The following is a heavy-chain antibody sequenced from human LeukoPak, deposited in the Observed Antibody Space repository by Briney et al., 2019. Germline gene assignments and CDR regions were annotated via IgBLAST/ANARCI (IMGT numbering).Heavy chain of an antibody. CDR1: GGSISSGSYY. CDR3: AKDGVGPNDYHAFDN. V-gene: IGHV4-61*02. Sequence: SQTLSLTCTVSGGSISSGSYYWSWIRQPAGKGLEWIGRIYTSGSTNYNPSLKSRVTISVDTSKNQFSLKLSSVTAADTAVYYCAKDGVGPNDYHAFDNWGQGTMVTVSS. CDR2: IYTSGST. D-gene: IGHD4/OR15-4a*01. J-gene: IGHJ3*02.